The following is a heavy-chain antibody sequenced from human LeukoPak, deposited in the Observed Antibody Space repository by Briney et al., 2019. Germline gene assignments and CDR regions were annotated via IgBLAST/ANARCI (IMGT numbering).Heavy chain of an antibody. J-gene: IGHJ4*02. CDR2: IYYSGST. CDR3: AGGVHGSGWARFDY. CDR1: GVSISSYY. Sequence: AETLSLTCTVSGVSISSYYWSWLRQPPGKGLEWIGYIYYSGSTNYNPSLKSRVTISVDQSKNHFSLKLSSVTAADTAVYCCAGGVHGSGWARFDYWGQGTLVTVSS. V-gene: IGHV4-59*01. D-gene: IGHD6-19*01.